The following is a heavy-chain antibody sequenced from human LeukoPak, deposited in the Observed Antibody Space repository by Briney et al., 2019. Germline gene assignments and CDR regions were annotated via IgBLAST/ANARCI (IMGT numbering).Heavy chain of an antibody. CDR2: INTYKGNA. D-gene: IGHD2/OR15-2a*01. Sequence: ASVKVSCKASGYDFTTFGISWVRQAPGQGLEWMAWINTYKGNADYAQKIQGRVTLTTDTSTSTVYMELRSLRSDDTAVYYCVKDFHLFTFYGTFDIWGQGTMVTVFS. J-gene: IGHJ3*02. V-gene: IGHV1-18*01. CDR1: GYDFTTFG. CDR3: VKDFHLFTFYGTFDI.